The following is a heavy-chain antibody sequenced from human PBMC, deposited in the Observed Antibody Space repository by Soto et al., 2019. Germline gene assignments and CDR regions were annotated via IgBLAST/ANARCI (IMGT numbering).Heavy chain of an antibody. CDR2: IYHSGTA. J-gene: IGHJ3*02. Sequence: SETLSLTCTVSGGSMNYYYWSWIRQPPGKGLEWIGYIYHSGTAEYNPSLKSRVTLSVDTSKSQFSLRMSSVTTADTAVYYCARDRAIISAPTKEYVFEIWGQGTMVTVPS. V-gene: IGHV4-59*01. CDR3: ARDRAIISAPTKEYVFEI. CDR1: GGSMNYYY. D-gene: IGHD5-12*01.